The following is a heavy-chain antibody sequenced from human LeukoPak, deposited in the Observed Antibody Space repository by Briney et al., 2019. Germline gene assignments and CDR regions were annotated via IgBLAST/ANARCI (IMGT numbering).Heavy chain of an antibody. Sequence: GGSLRLSCAASGLTFSSYAMSWVRQAPGKGLEWVSAISGSGGSTYYADSVKGRFTISRDNSKNTLYLQMNSLRAEDTAVYYCAKFRVVATIGGNWFDPWGQGTLVTVSS. CDR1: GLTFSSYA. D-gene: IGHD5-12*01. CDR2: ISGSGGST. CDR3: AKFRVVATIGGNWFDP. J-gene: IGHJ5*02. V-gene: IGHV3-23*01.